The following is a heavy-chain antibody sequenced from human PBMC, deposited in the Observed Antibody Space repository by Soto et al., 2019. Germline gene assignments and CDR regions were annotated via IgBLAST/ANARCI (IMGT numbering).Heavy chain of an antibody. CDR2: ISYDGSNK. V-gene: IGHV3-30-3*01. J-gene: IGHJ4*02. CDR3: ARDKRDLRFLEWSYYFDY. Sequence: GGSLRLSCAISESTVSRDWMNWVRQAPGKGLEWVAVISYDGSNKYYADSVKGRFTISRDNSKNTLYLQLNSLRAEDTAVYYCARDKRDLRFLEWSYYFDYWGQGTLVTVSS. D-gene: IGHD3-3*01. CDR1: ESTVSRDW.